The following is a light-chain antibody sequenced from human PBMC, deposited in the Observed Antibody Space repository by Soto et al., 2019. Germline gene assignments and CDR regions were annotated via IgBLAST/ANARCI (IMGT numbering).Light chain of an antibody. CDR2: GAS. CDR1: QSVSSSY. V-gene: IGKV3-20*01. CDR3: QEDGSSPFT. J-gene: IGKJ3*01. Sequence: EIVLTQSPGTLSLSPGERATLSCRASQSVSSSYLAWYQQKPGQAPRLLIYGASSRATGIPDRFSGSGSGTDFTLTISRLEAEDFAVYYCQEDGSSPFTFGPGNKVDIK.